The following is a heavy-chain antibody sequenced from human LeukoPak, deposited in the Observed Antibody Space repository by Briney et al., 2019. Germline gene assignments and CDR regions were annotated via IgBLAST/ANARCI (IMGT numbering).Heavy chain of an antibody. CDR2: IYHSGST. V-gene: IGHV4-38-2*02. CDR3: ARAFNWNYWFDP. CDR1: GYSISSGYY. Sequence: PSETLSLTCTVSGYSISSGYYWGWIRQPPGKGLEWIASIYHSGSTYFNPSLKSGVNIPVDTYKNHFCLKLNSVPAADTAVYFCARAFNWNYWFDPWGQGTLVSVSS. D-gene: IGHD1-1*01. J-gene: IGHJ5*02.